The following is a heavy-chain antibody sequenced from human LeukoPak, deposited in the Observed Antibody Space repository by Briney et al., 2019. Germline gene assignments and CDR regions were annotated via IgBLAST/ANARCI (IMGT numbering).Heavy chain of an antibody. CDR1: GFTFTSHV. J-gene: IGHJ5*02. Sequence: PGGSLRLSCAASGFTFTSHVMSWVRQTPGKELEWVSAIDGSGHTTYYADSVRGRFIISRDSSKKMLYLQMNSLRAEDTATYYCARESIRSGSLKWFDPWGQETLVTVSS. V-gene: IGHV3-23*01. CDR2: IDGSGHTT. D-gene: IGHD3-3*01. CDR3: ARESIRSGSLKWFDP.